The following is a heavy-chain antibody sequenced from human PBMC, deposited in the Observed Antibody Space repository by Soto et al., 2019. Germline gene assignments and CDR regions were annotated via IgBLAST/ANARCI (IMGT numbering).Heavy chain of an antibody. CDR2: IYNEFT. CDR1: GFTVTEIY. CDR3: AKDLGYGDYYYYGMDV. D-gene: IGHD5-12*01. Sequence: GGSLRLSCVASGFTVTEIYMNWVRQAPGKGLEWVSVIYNEFTDYADSVRGRFSISTDSSKNALYLQMNSLRAEDTAVYYCAKDLGYGDYYYYGMDVWGQGTTVTVSS. J-gene: IGHJ6*02. V-gene: IGHV3-66*01.